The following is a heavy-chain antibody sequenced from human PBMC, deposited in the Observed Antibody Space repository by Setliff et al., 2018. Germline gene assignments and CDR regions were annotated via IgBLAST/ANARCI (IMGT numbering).Heavy chain of an antibody. V-gene: IGHV3-21*04. D-gene: IGHD6-19*01. J-gene: IGHJ4*02. CDR1: GFTFSTYS. CDR2: ISPSSSHI. CDR3: AKDPAAKSGWLYYFDY. Sequence: PGGSLRLSCAASGFTFSTYSLIWVRQAPGTGLEWVSSISPSSSHIYYADSAEGRFTISRDNAKNSLYLQMDSLRAEDTAIYYCAKDPAAKSGWLYYFDYWGQGTLVTVSS.